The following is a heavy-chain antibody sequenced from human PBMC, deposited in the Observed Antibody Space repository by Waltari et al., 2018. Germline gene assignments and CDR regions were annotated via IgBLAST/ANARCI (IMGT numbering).Heavy chain of an antibody. V-gene: IGHV3-74*01. J-gene: IGHJ4*02. CDR2: IKNDGRIT. CDR1: GFAVSMPW. CDR3: TRGGDDSSWYWRN. Sequence: EVQLVESGGGLVQPGGSLRLSCVASGFAVSMPWMYVVCQGPGKGLVWVSRIKNDGRITDYADSVKGRFTISRDNAKNSLYLQLNSLRADDTAVYYCTRGGDDSSWYWRNWGQGTLVTVSS. D-gene: IGHD6-13*01.